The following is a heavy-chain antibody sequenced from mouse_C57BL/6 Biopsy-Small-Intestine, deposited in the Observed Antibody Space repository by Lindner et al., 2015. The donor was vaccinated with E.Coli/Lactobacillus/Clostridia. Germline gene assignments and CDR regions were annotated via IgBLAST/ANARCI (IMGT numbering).Heavy chain of an antibody. CDR3: ARHFPIYYGNYVLFDY. V-gene: IGHV5-6*01. CDR1: GFTFSSHG. Sequence: VQLQESGGDLVKPGGSLKLSCAASGFTFSSHGMSWVRQTPDKRLEWVATISSGGSYTYYPDSVKGRFTISRDNAKNTLYLQMSSLKSEDTAMYYCARHFPIYYGNYVLFDYWGQGTTLTVSS. D-gene: IGHD2-1*01. CDR2: ISSGGSYT. J-gene: IGHJ2*01.